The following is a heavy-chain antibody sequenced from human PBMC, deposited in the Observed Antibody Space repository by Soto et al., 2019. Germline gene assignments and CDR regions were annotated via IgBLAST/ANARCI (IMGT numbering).Heavy chain of an antibody. CDR1: GYRFSNYW. CDR3: AIYCSSTTCYSSGMDV. D-gene: IGHD2-2*01. Sequence: GESLKISCKGSGYRFSNYWIGWVRQMPGKGLEWMGIIYPGESDIRYSPSFQGQVTISADKSISTAYLRWSSLKASDTAMYYCAIYCSSTTCYSSGMDVWGQGTTVTVSS. J-gene: IGHJ6*02. V-gene: IGHV5-51*01. CDR2: IYPGESDI.